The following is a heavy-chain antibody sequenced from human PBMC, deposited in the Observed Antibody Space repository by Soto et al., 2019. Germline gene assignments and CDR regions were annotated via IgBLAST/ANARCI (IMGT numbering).Heavy chain of an antibody. CDR3: ARDGGAGYDSGHDAFDI. CDR2: IYYSGST. J-gene: IGHJ3*02. V-gene: IGHV4-31*01. D-gene: IGHD5-12*01. CDR1: GGSISSGGYY. Sequence: QVQLQESGPGLVKPSQTLSLTCTVSGGSISSGGYYWCWIRQHPGKGLEWIGYIYYSGSTDYNPSLKGLVTMAVDTSKNQFSLKLSSVTAADTAVYYCARDGGAGYDSGHDAFDIWGQGTMVTVSS.